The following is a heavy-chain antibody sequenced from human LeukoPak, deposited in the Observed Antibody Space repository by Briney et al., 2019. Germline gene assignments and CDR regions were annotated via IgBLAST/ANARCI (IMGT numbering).Heavy chain of an antibody. J-gene: IGHJ4*02. Sequence: GGSLRLSCAASGSTFSQAWMTWVRQAPGKGLEWIGRVKSKTDGETTDYAAPVKGRFTISIDDSKNTLYLQMNSLKTEDTAVYYCTTVGDYVGEASFDYWGQGTLVTVSS. CDR3: TTVGDYVGEASFDY. CDR2: VKSKTDGETT. V-gene: IGHV3-15*01. CDR1: GSTFSQAW. D-gene: IGHD4-23*01.